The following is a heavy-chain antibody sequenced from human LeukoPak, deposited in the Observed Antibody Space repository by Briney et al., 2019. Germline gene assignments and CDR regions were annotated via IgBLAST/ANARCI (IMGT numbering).Heavy chain of an antibody. CDR2: ISSSSSTI. CDR3: VKDLVGYFDY. Sequence: GGSLRLSCAASGFSFSSYAMHWVRQAPGKGLEWVSYISSSSSTIYYADSVKGRFTISRDNAKNSLYLQMNSLRDEDTAVYYCVKDLVGYFDYWGQGTLVTVSS. V-gene: IGHV3-48*02. CDR1: GFSFSSYA. J-gene: IGHJ4*02. D-gene: IGHD1-26*01.